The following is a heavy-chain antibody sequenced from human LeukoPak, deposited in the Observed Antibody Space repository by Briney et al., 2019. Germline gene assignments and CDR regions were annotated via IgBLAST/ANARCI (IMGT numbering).Heavy chain of an antibody. CDR3: ARASVLLSADY. CDR2: IYNIGGT. D-gene: IGHD3-16*01. J-gene: IGHJ4*02. Sequence: SETLSLTCTVSGGSLTSSFYWSWIRQSPGKGLDWIGYIYNIGGTKYNPSLKSRLTISVDTSKNQFSLNLSSVTAADTAVYYCARASVLLSADYWGQGTLVTVSS. V-gene: IGHV4-61*01. CDR1: GGSLTSSFY.